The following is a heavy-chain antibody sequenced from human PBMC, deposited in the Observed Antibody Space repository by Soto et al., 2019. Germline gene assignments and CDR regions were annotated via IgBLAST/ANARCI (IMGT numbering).Heavy chain of an antibody. CDR2: ISNDGRRK. J-gene: IGHJ4*02. CDR1: GFSLSTNT. Sequence: GGSLRLSCAASGFSLSTNTMHWVRQVPGKGLEWVASISNDGRRKYYADFVKGRFTISRDTANNILYLEMNSLRAEDTSLYYCARVATAMTYDFWGQGTQVTVS. CDR3: ARVATAMTYDF. V-gene: IGHV3-30*04. D-gene: IGHD2-21*02.